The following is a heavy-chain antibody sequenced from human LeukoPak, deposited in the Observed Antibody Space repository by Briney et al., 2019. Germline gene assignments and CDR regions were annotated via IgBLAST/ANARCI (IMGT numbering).Heavy chain of an antibody. V-gene: IGHV3-30-3*01. CDR1: GFTFSSYA. CDR2: ISYDGSNK. Sequence: GGSLRLSCAASGFTFSSYAMHWVRQAPGKGLEWVAVISYDGSNKYYADSVKGRFTISRDNSKNTLYLQMNSLRAEDTAVYYCARELTTVTTNPFDYWGQGTLVTVSS. CDR3: ARELTTVTTNPFDY. J-gene: IGHJ4*02. D-gene: IGHD4-17*01.